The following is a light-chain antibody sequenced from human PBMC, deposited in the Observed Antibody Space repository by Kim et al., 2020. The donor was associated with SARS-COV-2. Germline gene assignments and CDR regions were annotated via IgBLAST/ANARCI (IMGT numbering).Light chain of an antibody. V-gene: IGLV2-8*01. CDR2: EVS. CDR3: SSYAGSNNLV. J-gene: IGLJ2*01. CDR1: RRDVGGYNY. Sequence: GQSCTISGPGNRRDVGGYNYVSWYQHPPGKAPKLMIYEVSKRPSGVPDRFSGSKSGNTASLTVSGLQAEDEADYYCSSYAGSNNLVFGGGTQLSVL.